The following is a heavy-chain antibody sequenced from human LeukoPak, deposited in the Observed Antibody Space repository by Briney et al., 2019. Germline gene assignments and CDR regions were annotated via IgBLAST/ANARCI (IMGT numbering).Heavy chain of an antibody. CDR3: ARVPAQTIIAPAVWYYFYF. D-gene: IGHD6-25*01. Sequence: GASVKVSCKASGGTFSSYAISWVRQAPGQGLEWMGGIIPIFGTANYAQKFQGRVTITADKSTSTAYMELSSLRSEDTAVYYCARVPAQTIIAPAVWYYFYFWGQETLVTVSS. CDR1: GGTFSSYA. CDR2: IIPIFGTA. V-gene: IGHV1-69*06. J-gene: IGHJ4*02.